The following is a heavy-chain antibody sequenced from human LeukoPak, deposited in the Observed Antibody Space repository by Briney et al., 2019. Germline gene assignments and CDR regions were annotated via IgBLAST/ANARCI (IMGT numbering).Heavy chain of an antibody. CDR3: ERDRGKYYYDSGANYYYMDV. J-gene: IGHJ6*03. CDR2: IYTSGST. Sequence: SETLTLTCTVSGGSISSYYWSWIRQPAGKGLEWIGRIYTSGSTNYNPSLKRRRTMSVDTSMNQSSLKLSSVTAADTAVYYCERDRGKYYYDSGANYYYMDVWGKGTTVTVSS. CDR1: GGSISSYY. V-gene: IGHV4-4*07. D-gene: IGHD3-10*01.